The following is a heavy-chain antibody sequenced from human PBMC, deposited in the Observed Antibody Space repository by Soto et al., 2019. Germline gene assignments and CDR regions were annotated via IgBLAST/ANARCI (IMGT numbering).Heavy chain of an antibody. CDR1: GGSISSRSYW. J-gene: IGHJ4*02. Sequence: QLQLQESGPGLVKPSETLSLTCTVSGGSISSRSYWWAWIRQPPGKGLEWIGDAFYSGSSYYNPSLKSRVAISVDTSKNQFSLKLKSVTAADTAVYYCARHPRDDYNYGGSGIFDYWGQETLVTVSS. CDR3: ARHPRDDYNYGGSGIFDY. D-gene: IGHD4-4*01. CDR2: AFYSGSS. V-gene: IGHV4-39*01.